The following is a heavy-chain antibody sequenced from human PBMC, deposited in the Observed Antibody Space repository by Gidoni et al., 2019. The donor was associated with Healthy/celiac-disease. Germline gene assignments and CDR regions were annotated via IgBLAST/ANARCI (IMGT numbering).Heavy chain of an antibody. CDR2: IYYSGST. J-gene: IGHJ4*02. CDR3: ARLSTIIEYSSSSGPSNPAILDY. Sequence: QVQLQESGPGLVKPSQTLSLTCTVSGGSISSGGYYWSWIRQHQGKGLEWIGYIYYSGSTYYNPSLKSRVTISVDTSKNQFSLKLSSVTAADTAVYYCARLSTIIEYSSSSGPSNPAILDYWGQGTLVTVSS. V-gene: IGHV4-31*03. CDR1: GGSISSGGYY. D-gene: IGHD6-6*01.